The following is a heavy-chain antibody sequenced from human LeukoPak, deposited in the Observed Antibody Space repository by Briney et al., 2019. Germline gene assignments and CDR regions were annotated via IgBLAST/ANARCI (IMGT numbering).Heavy chain of an antibody. CDR2: INHSGST. J-gene: IGHJ5*02. CDR1: GGSFSGYY. CDR3: ARKPYSSSWYWFDP. Sequence: SETLSLTCAVYGGSFSGYYWSWIRQPPGKGLEWIGEINHSGSTNYNPSLKSRVTISVDTSKDQFSLKLSSVTAADTAVCYCARKPYSSSWYWFDPWGQGTLVTVSS. D-gene: IGHD6-13*01. V-gene: IGHV4-34*01.